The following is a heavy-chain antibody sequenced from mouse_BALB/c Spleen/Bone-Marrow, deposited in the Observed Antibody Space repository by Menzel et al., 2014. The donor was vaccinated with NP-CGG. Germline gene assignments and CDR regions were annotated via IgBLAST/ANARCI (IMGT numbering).Heavy chain of an antibody. V-gene: IGHV1-54*01. J-gene: IGHJ2*01. Sequence: VQLQQSGAELVRPGTSVKVSCKASGYAFTDYLMEWLKQRPGQGLEWIGVINPGSGSTNYNEKFKDKATLTADRSSSTAYMQLRSLTSDDSAVYFCARYDGYFDYWGQGTILTVSS. CDR2: INPGSGST. CDR3: ARYDGYFDY. CDR1: GYAFTDYL. D-gene: IGHD2-3*01.